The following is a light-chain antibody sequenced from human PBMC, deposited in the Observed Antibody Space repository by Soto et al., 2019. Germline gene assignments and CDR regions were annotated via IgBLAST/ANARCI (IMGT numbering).Light chain of an antibody. J-gene: IGLJ2*01. Sequence: QSVLTQPPSVSGAPGQRVTISCTGNTSNIGAGYVVHWYQQLPGTAPKLLIYGNSNRPSGVPDRFSGSKSGTSASLAITGLQAEDESEYYCSSYTSSSTLVFGGGTQLTVL. CDR3: SSYTSSSTLV. CDR1: TSNIGAGYV. V-gene: IGLV1-40*01. CDR2: GNS.